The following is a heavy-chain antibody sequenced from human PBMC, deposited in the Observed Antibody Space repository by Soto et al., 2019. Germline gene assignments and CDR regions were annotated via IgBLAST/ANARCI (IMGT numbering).Heavy chain of an antibody. D-gene: IGHD5-18*01. Sequence: EVQLVESGGGLVQPGGSLRLSCAVSGFSLTNVWMNWVRQAPGKGLEWVGRIKSKADGGTTDYAAPVKGRFIISREESKNTLYLEMTSLKIEDTAVYYCSHGYEQYFESWGQGTLVTVSS. CDR2: IKSKADGGTT. CDR1: GFSLTNVW. CDR3: SHGYEQYFES. J-gene: IGHJ4*02. V-gene: IGHV3-15*07.